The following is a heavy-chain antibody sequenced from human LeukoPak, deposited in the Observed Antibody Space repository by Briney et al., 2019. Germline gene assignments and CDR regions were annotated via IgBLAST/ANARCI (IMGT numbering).Heavy chain of an antibody. V-gene: IGHV4-34*01. J-gene: IGHJ4*02. CDR1: GGSFSGYY. D-gene: IGHD6-19*01. Sequence: PSETLSLTCAVYGGSFSGYYWSWIRQPPGKGLEWIGEINHSGSTNYNPSLKSRVTISVDTSKNQFSLKLSSVTAADTAVYYCARVAYSSGWYDSYFDYWGQGTLVTVSS. CDR3: ARVAYSSGWYDSYFDY. CDR2: INHSGST.